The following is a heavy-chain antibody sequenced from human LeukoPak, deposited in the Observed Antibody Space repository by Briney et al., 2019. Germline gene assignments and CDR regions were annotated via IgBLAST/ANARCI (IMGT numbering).Heavy chain of an antibody. Sequence: ASVKVSCKASGYIFDRYDINWIRQATGKGLEWMGWMSPKTGNTGFAQTFQGRVNMTSDTPMTTAYMELSNLKSEDTAVYYCVRARYSSAWFDSWGHGALVIVSS. CDR2: MSPKTGNT. D-gene: IGHD6-25*01. CDR1: GYIFDRYD. J-gene: IGHJ5*01. V-gene: IGHV1-8*01. CDR3: VRARYSSAWFDS.